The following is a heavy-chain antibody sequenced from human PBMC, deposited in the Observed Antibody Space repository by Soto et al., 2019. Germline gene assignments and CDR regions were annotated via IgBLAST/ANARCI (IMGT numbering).Heavy chain of an antibody. CDR3: AKRGSRDWCGWFDH. Sequence: DPTLGNPTHPLTVTWIFSGFSLRTSAVGVCWIRQPPGKALEWLGFIYWNDDKRYSPSLKSRLTITKDTSKSHVVLTMTNMDPVDTATYYCAKRGSRDWCGWFDHWGQGTLVTVSS. CDR1: GFSLRTSAVG. D-gene: IGHD6-19*01. CDR2: IYWNDDK. V-gene: IGHV2-5*01. J-gene: IGHJ5*02.